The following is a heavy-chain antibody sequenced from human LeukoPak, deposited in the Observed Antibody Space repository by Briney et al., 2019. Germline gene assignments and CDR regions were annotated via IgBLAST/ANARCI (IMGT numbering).Heavy chain of an antibody. CDR3: ASDGNPRNDSLTGYYGY. J-gene: IGHJ4*02. CDR2: IYHSGST. V-gene: IGHV4-38-2*01. Sequence: PSETLSLTCAVSGYSISSGYYWGWIRQPPGKGLEWIGSIYHSGSTYYNPSLKSRVTISVDTSKNQFSLKLSSVTAADTAVYYCASDGNPRNDSLTGYYGYWGQGTLVTVSS. CDR1: GYSISSGYY. D-gene: IGHD3-9*01.